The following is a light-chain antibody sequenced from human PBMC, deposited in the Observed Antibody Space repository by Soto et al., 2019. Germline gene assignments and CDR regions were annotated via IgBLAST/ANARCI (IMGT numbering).Light chain of an antibody. V-gene: IGKV1-5*01. CDR1: QSISSW. CDR2: DAS. J-gene: IGKJ1*01. Sequence: DIQMTQSPSTLSATAGDRVTITCRASQSISSWLAWYQHKPAKAPKLLIYDASNLDSGVPSRFSGSGSGTEFSLTISNLQPDDCATYYCQQYENYWTFGQGTKV. CDR3: QQYENYWT.